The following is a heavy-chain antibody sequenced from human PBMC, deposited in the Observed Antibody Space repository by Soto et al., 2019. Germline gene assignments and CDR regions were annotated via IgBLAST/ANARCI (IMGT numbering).Heavy chain of an antibody. D-gene: IGHD2-21*02. CDR2: VTANGGST. CDR3: ASLGVGDWANYYYYYGMDV. J-gene: IGHJ6*02. CDR1: GFTFSVYA. V-gene: IGHV3-23*01. Sequence: VGSLRLSCAATGFTFSVYAMTWVRQAPGKGLEWVSAVTANGGSTYSADSVKGRFTISRDNSKNTLFLQMNSLRAEDTAVYYCASLGVGDWANYYYYYGMDVCGQGTTVTVSS.